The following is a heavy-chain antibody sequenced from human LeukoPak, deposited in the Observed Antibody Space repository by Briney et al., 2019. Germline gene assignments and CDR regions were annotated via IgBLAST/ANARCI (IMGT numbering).Heavy chain of an antibody. D-gene: IGHD6-13*01. V-gene: IGHV3-23*01. CDR3: ARVIRAAAGKGYFDY. CDR2: ISGSGGST. CDR1: GCIFSSYS. Sequence: GGSLRLSCAASGCIFSSYSMSWVRQAPGKGLEWASAISGSGGSTYHADSVEGRFTISRDSSKNTLYLQMNSLRAEDTAIYYCARVIRAAAGKGYFDYWGQGALVTVSS. J-gene: IGHJ4*02.